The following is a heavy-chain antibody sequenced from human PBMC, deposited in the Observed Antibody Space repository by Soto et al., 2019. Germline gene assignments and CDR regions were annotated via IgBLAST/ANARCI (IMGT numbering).Heavy chain of an antibody. V-gene: IGHV3-23*01. Sequence: PVGSLRLSCAASGFTFNSYAMNWVRQAPGKGLAWVSAIGTDGNTYYANSVKGRFTISRDNSRTTLYLQMNSLRVEDTALYYCVRKHPATRPFDYPGQGRLFTVCS. J-gene: IGHJ4*01. CDR2: IGTDGNT. CDR3: VRKHPATRPFDY. CDR1: GFTFNSYA.